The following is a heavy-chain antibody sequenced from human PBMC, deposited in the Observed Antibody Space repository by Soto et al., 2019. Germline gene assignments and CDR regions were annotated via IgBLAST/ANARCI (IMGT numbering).Heavy chain of an antibody. CDR3: AASPGWVEDYYYGMDV. CDR1: GGSISSGGYY. D-gene: IGHD1-26*01. V-gene: IGHV4-31*03. J-gene: IGHJ6*02. CDR2: IYYSGSA. Sequence: SETLSLTCTVSGGSISSGGYYWSWVRQLPGKGLEWIGYIYYSGSAYYNPSLESRLTISVDTSKNQFSLKLSSVTAADTAVYYCAASPGWVEDYYYGMDVWGQGTTVTVSS.